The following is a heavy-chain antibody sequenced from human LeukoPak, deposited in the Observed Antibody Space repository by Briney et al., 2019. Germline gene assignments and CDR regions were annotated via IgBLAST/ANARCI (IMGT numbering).Heavy chain of an antibody. CDR3: ARTTEDCNSASCYQYCFDP. D-gene: IGHD2-2*01. V-gene: IGHV4-59*01. CDR2: IYYSGYT. J-gene: IGHJ5*02. Sequence: PSETLSLTCTVSGDSFSYFYWSWIRQPPGKGLEWIGYIYYSGYTNYNPSLKSRVTISVDTSKNQFSLKLSSVTAADTAVYYCARTTEDCNSASCYQYCFDPWGQGTLVTVSS. CDR1: GDSFSYFY.